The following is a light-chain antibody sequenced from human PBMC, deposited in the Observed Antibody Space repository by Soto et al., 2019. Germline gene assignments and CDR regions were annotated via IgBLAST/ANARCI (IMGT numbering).Light chain of an antibody. Sequence: QSALTQPASVSGSPGQSITISCTGTSSDVGRYNYVSWFQQHPGKAPKPMIFEVSTRPSGVSNRFSGSKSGNTASLTISGLQIEDDADYYCCSYTSSTSAVFGGGTKLTVL. CDR3: CSYTSSTSAV. CDR1: SSDVGRYNY. J-gene: IGLJ2*01. CDR2: EVS. V-gene: IGLV2-14*01.